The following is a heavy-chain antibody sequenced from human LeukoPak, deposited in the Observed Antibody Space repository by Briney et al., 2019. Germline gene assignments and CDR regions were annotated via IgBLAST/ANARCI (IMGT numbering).Heavy chain of an antibody. D-gene: IGHD7-27*01. J-gene: IGHJ4*02. CDR1: GYTFTGYY. Sequence: ASVKVSCKASGYTFTGYYMHWVRQAPGQGLEWMGWINPNSGGTNYAQKFLGRVTMTRDTSISTACMELSRLRSDDTAVYYCARGPHWDPHFDYWGQGTLVTVSS. CDR2: INPNSGGT. CDR3: ARGPHWDPHFDY. V-gene: IGHV1-2*02.